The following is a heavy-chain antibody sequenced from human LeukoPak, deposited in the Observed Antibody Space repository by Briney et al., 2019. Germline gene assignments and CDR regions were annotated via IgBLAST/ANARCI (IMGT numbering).Heavy chain of an antibody. CDR2: IIPIFGTA. CDR3: ARVGGRIAAAGTDLLGYFDY. CDR1: GGTLSSYA. V-gene: IGHV1-69*05. J-gene: IGHJ4*02. Sequence: ASVKVSRKASGGTLSSYAISWVRQAPEQGHERMGGIIPIFGTANYAQKFQGRVTITTDEYTSTAYMELSSLRSEDTAVYYCARVGGRIAAAGTDLLGYFDYWGQGTLVTVSS. D-gene: IGHD6-13*01.